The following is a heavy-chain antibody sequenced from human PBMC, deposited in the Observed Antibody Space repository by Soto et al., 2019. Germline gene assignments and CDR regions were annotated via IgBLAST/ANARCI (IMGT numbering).Heavy chain of an antibody. V-gene: IGHV3-23*01. Sequence: EVQLLESGGGLVQPGGSLRLSCAASGFTFSNYAMNWVRQAPGKGLEWVSGISGSGGSTYYADSVKGRFTISRDNSKNTVYLQINGLRAEDTAIYYCAKEGSSALWRTFQHWGQGTLVTVSS. CDR3: AKEGSSALWRTFQH. J-gene: IGHJ1*01. CDR1: GFTFSNYA. D-gene: IGHD3-16*01. CDR2: ISGSGGST.